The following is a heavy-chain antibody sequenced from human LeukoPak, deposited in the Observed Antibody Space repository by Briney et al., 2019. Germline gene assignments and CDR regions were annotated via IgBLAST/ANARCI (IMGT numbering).Heavy chain of an antibody. CDR1: RYTFTGYY. Sequence: GAAVKVSRMASRYTFTGYYLHSVRQAPGQRLEWMGWIKPSSGNTGYAQKFQGRVTITRNTSISTAYMELSSLRSEDTAVYYCARVVLPSRGHYYYYYMDVWGKGTTVTVSS. J-gene: IGHJ6*03. V-gene: IGHV1-8*03. D-gene: IGHD2-2*01. CDR3: ARVVLPSRGHYYYYYMDV. CDR2: IKPSSGNT.